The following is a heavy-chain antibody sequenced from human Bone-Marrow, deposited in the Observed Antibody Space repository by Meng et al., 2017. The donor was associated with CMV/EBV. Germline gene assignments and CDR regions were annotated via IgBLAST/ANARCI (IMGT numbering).Heavy chain of an antibody. Sequence: GGSLRLSCAASGFTSSDYYMNWVRQATGKGLEWVSAIGTAGDTYYPGYVKGRFPISRDNAKNSLYLQMNSLRTEDTAVYYCARGIAGARGECSSYWGQGTLVTVSS. CDR2: IGTAGDT. D-gene: IGHD6-19*01. V-gene: IGHV3-13*01. J-gene: IGHJ4*02. CDR1: GFTSSDYY. CDR3: ARGIAGARGECSSY.